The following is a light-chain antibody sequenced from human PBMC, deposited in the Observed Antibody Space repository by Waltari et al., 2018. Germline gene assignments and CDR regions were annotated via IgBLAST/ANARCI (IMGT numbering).Light chain of an antibody. CDR2: GAS. CDR3: QQYNNWPPDPT. CDR1: QRISSN. Sequence: IVMTQSPATLSVFPGERATLSCRASQRISSNLAWYQQKPGQAPRLLIYGASTRATGIPDRFTGSGSGIEFTLTINSLQSEDFAVYYCQQYNNWPPDPTFGQGTKVEIK. V-gene: IGKV3D-15*01. J-gene: IGKJ1*01.